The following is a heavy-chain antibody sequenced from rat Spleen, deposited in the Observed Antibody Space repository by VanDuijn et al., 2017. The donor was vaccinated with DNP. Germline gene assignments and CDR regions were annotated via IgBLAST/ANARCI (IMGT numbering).Heavy chain of an antibody. CDR1: GFSFSDSA. J-gene: IGHJ2*01. CDR3: ARWYNSGYCFDY. D-gene: IGHD4-3*01. V-gene: IGHV5-17*01. CDR2: IIYDGSHT. Sequence: EVQLVESGGGVVQPGKSLKLSCAASGFSFSDSAMAWVRQSPKMGLEWVATIIYDGSHTFYRDSVQGRFIISRDNAKTTLYLQMNSLRSEDMATYYCARWYNSGYCFDYWGQGVMVTVSS.